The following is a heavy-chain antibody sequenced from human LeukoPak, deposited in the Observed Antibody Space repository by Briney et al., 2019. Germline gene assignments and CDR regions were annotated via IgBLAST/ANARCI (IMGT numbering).Heavy chain of an antibody. CDR3: AKVRGSGNFDE. CDR2: ISWNSGSI. Sequence: GGSLRLSCAASGFTFDDYAMHWVRQAPGKGLEWVSGISWNSGSIGYADSVKGRFTISRDNAKNSLYLQMNSLRAEDMALYYCAKVRGSGNFDEWGQGTLVTVSS. J-gene: IGHJ4*02. D-gene: IGHD3-10*01. CDR1: GFTFDDYA. V-gene: IGHV3-9*03.